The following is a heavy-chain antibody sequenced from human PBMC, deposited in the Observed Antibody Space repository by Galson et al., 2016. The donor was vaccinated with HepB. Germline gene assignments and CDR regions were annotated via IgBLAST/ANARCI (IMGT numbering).Heavy chain of an antibody. Sequence: SLRLSCAASGFTFSIYSLNWVRQAPGKGLEWVASLPSVGTYIYYADSVKGRFIISRDNAKNSLYLQMNSLRVDDTAVYYCARGLPGDYNGMDVWGQGTTVTVSS. CDR1: GFTFSIYS. J-gene: IGHJ6*02. D-gene: IGHD2-2*01. CDR2: LPSVGTYI. CDR3: ARGLPGDYNGMDV. V-gene: IGHV3-21*06.